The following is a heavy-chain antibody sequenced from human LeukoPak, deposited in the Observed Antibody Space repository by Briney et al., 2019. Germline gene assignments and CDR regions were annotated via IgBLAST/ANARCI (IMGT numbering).Heavy chain of an antibody. Sequence: SETLSLTCTVSGGSISSYYWSWIRQPPGKGLGWIGYIYYSGSTNYNPSLKSRVTISVDTSKNQFSLKLSSVTAADTAVYYCARVGALDYDFYYMDVWGKGTTVTVSS. CDR3: ARVGALDYDFYYMDV. CDR2: IYYSGST. CDR1: GGSISSYY. V-gene: IGHV4-59*01. D-gene: IGHD3-3*01. J-gene: IGHJ6*03.